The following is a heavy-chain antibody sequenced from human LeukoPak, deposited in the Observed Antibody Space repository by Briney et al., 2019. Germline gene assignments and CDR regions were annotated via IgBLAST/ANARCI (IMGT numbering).Heavy chain of an antibody. CDR3: ARETIYYFDY. V-gene: IGHV3-23*01. CDR2: ISSSGGST. CDR1: GFTFSSYA. J-gene: IGHJ4*02. Sequence: GGSLRLSCAASGFTFSSYAMSWVRQAPGKGLEWVSAISSSGGSTYYADSVKGRFTISRDNAKNSLYLQMNSLRAEDTAVYYCARETIYYFDYWGQGTLDTVSS. D-gene: IGHD5-24*01.